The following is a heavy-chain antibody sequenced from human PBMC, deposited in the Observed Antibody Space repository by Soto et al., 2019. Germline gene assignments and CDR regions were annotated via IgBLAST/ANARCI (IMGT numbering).Heavy chain of an antibody. CDR2: ISYAGSNK. Sequence: QVQLVESGGGVVQPGRSLRLSCAASGFTFSSYGMHWVRQAPGKGLEWVAVISYAGSNKYYADSVKGRFTISRENSKNTLYLQMNSLRAEETAVYYCATIHQLADYAYYYYGIDVWGQGTTVTVSS. CDR3: ATIHQLADYAYYYYGIDV. V-gene: IGHV3-30*03. J-gene: IGHJ6*02. D-gene: IGHD4-17*01. CDR1: GFTFSSYG.